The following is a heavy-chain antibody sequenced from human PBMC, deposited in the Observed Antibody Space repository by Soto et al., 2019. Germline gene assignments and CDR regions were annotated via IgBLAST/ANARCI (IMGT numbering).Heavy chain of an antibody. J-gene: IGHJ2*01. V-gene: IGHV3-23*01. CDR1: GFTFTSYA. CDR2: ISGSGGST. Sequence: EVQLLESGGGLVQPGGSLRLSCAASGFTFTSYAMNWVRQAPGKGLEWVSVISGSGGSTYYADSVKGRFTISRDNSKNPLYLQMNSLRAEDTAVYYCGKRTTGWYFDLWGRGTLVTVSS. CDR3: GKRTTGWYFDL.